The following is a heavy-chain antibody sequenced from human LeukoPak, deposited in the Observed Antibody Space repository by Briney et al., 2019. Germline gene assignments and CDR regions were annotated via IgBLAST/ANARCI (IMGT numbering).Heavy chain of an antibody. CDR2: IIPIFGTA. Sequence: SVKVSCKASGGTFSSYAISWVRQAPGQGLEWMGGIIPIFGTANYAQKFQGRVTITADESTSTAYMELSSLRSEDTAVYYCARGDGSGSYSIADDYWGQGTLVTVSP. V-gene: IGHV1-69*13. CDR3: ARGDGSGSYSIADDY. D-gene: IGHD3-10*01. J-gene: IGHJ4*02. CDR1: GGTFSSYA.